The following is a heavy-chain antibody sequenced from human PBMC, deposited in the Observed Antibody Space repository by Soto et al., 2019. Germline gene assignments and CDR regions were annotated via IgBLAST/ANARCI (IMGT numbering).Heavy chain of an antibody. Sequence: GEPLKTSDQSATETFTGKWNGLVRQMSGKGLEWMGLIYPGYSDPIYSPSFQGQVTISADKSISTADLRWSSLKASDIAMYYCATLSFYDSYRGFDSWGQGTLVTVSS. CDR3: ATLSFYDSYRGFDS. CDR1: TETFTGKW. CDR2: IYPGYSDP. J-gene: IGHJ4*02. V-gene: IGHV5-51*01. D-gene: IGHD3-16*02.